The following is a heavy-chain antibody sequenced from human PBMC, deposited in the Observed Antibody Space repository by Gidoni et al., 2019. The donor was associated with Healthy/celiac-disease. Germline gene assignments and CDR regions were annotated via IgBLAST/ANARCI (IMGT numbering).Heavy chain of an antibody. D-gene: IGHD6-19*01. CDR1: GGTFSSYA. Sequence: QVQLVQSGAEVKKPGSSVKVSCKASGGTFSSYAISWVRQAPGQGLEWMGGIIPIFGTANYAQKFQGRVTITADESTSTAYMELSSLRSEDTAVYYCARDVRSGASGWHRIVGAFDIWGQGTMVTVSS. V-gene: IGHV1-69*01. J-gene: IGHJ3*02. CDR3: ARDVRSGASGWHRIVGAFDI. CDR2: IIPIFGTA.